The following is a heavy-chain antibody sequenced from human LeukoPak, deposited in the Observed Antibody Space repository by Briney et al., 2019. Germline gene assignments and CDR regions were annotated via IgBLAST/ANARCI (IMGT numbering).Heavy chain of an antibody. V-gene: IGHV3-30*03. J-gene: IGHJ4*02. Sequence: GGSLRLSCAASGFTFSSYGMYWVRQAPGKGLEWVAVISYDGSDKYYADSVKGRFTISRDNSKNTLFLQMNSLRAEDTAVYFCARDVGGGDTFDYWGQGTLVTVSS. CDR1: GFTFSSYG. CDR2: ISYDGSDK. D-gene: IGHD2-21*02. CDR3: ARDVGGGDTFDY.